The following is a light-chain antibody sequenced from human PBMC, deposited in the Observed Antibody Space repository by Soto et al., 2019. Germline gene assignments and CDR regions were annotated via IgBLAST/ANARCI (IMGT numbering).Light chain of an antibody. CDR3: QQYKSYPWT. V-gene: IGKV1-5*01. J-gene: IGKJ1*01. CDR2: DAS. Sequence: DIQMTQSPSTLSASVGDGVTITCRASQTISGWLAWYQQRPGKAPKLLISDASSLRSGVASRFSGSGSGTEFTLTISSVKPDDFGSYYCQQYKSYPWTFGHGTTVEV. CDR1: QTISGW.